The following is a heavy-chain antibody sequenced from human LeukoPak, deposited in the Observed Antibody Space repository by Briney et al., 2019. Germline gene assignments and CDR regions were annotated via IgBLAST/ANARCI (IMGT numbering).Heavy chain of an antibody. D-gene: IGHD3-16*02. V-gene: IGHV3-74*01. CDR2: VNPDGRTT. CDR1: GFTFSNSW. CDR3: ATAGSYRFDF. J-gene: IGHJ4*02. Sequence: GGSLRLSCVGSGFTFSNSWIHWVRQAPGNGLVWVSRVNPDGRTTNYADSVNGRFTISRDNAKNTLYLQMNSLTVEDTAVYYCATAGSYRFDFWGQGTLVTVSS.